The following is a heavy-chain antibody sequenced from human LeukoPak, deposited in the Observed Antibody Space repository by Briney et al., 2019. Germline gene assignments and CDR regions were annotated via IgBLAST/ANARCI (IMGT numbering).Heavy chain of an antibody. Sequence: PSETLSLTCAVYGGSFSGYYWSWIRQPPGKGLEWIGEINHSGSTNYNPSLKSRVTISVDTSKNQFSLKLSSVTAADTAVYYCARGGNRIFRWFDPWGQGTLVTVSS. CDR3: ARGGNRIFRWFDP. J-gene: IGHJ5*02. D-gene: IGHD1-14*01. CDR2: INHSGST. CDR1: GGSFSGYY. V-gene: IGHV4-34*01.